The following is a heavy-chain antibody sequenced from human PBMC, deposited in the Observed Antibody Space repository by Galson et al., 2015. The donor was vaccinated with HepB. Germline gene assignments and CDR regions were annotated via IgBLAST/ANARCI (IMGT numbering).Heavy chain of an antibody. Sequence: SLRLSCAASGFTFSSYAMHWVRQAPGKGLEWVAVIPYDGNSKYYADSVKGRFTISRDNSKNTLYLQMNSLRPEDTAVYYCARDGYCSSTSCYDYYYHYMDVWGKGTTVTVSS. J-gene: IGHJ6*03. CDR2: IPYDGNSK. D-gene: IGHD2-2*03. CDR3: ARDGYCSSTSCYDYYYHYMDV. V-gene: IGHV3-30-3*01. CDR1: GFTFSSYA.